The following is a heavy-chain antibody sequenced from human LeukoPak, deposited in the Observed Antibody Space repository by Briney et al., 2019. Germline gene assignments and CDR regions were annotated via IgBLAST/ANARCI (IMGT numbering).Heavy chain of an antibody. J-gene: IGHJ4*02. CDR1: GFTFSSYS. CDR2: ISSSSSTM. CDR3: AKGWYYYDSTPGY. D-gene: IGHD3-22*01. Sequence: GGSLRLSCAASGFTFSSYSMNWVRQAPGKGLEWISYISSSSSTMYYADSVKGRFTISRDNAQNSLYLQMSSLRAEDSAVYYCAKGWYYYDSTPGYWGQGTLVTVSS. V-gene: IGHV3-48*01.